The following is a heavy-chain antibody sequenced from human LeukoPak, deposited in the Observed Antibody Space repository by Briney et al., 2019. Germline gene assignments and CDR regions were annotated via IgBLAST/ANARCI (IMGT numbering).Heavy chain of an antibody. V-gene: IGHV4-34*01. J-gene: IGHJ5*02. CDR2: INHSGST. CDR1: GGSFSGYY. D-gene: IGHD2-15*01. Sequence: SETLSLTCAVYGGSFSGYYWSWIRQPPGKGLEWMGEINHSGSTYYNPSLKSRVTISVDTSKNQFSLKLSSVTAADTAVYYCARHESSNYCGGGSCYPSLWFDPWGQGTLVTVSS. CDR3: ARHESSNYCGGGSCYPSLWFDP.